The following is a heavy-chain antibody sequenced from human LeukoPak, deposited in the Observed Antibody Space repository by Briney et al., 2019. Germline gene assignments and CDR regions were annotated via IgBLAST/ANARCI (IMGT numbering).Heavy chain of an antibody. V-gene: IGHV3-9*01. Sequence: GRSLRLSCAASGFTFDDYAMHWVRQAPGKGLEWVSGISWNSGSIGYADSVKGRFTISRDNAKNSLYLQMNSLRAEDTALYYCAKDIVATINAFDIWGQGTMVTVSS. CDR2: ISWNSGSI. CDR3: AKDIVATINAFDI. CDR1: GFTFDDYA. D-gene: IGHD5-12*01. J-gene: IGHJ3*02.